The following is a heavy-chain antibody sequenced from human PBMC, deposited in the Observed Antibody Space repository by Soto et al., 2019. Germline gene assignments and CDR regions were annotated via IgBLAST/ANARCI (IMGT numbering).Heavy chain of an antibody. J-gene: IGHJ5*02. V-gene: IGHV4-4*07. CDR2: IYATGTN. CDR3: VRDGTKTLRDWFDH. D-gene: IGHD1-1*01. Sequence: XETLSPSCLLAAPLTSGFSWSWIRPFAGKGLDWIGRIYATGTNNYNPSLKSRVMMSVNTSKKQFSLKLRSVTAADTAVYYCVRDGTKTLRDWFDHWGQGISVTVSS. CDR1: APLTSGFS.